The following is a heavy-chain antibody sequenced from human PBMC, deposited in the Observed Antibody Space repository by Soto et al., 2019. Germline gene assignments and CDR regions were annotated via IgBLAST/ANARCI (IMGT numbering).Heavy chain of an antibody. D-gene: IGHD1-1*01. V-gene: IGHV1-18*01. CDR1: GYTFTSYG. Sequence: QVHLVQSGAEVKKPGASVKVSCKASGYTFTSYGITWVRQAPGQGLEWMGWISARNGNTDYAQKLQGRVIVTRDTTTRTAYMELRSLRSDDTAVYYWARGRYGDYWGQGALVTVSS. J-gene: IGHJ4*02. CDR3: ARGRYGDY. CDR2: ISARNGNT.